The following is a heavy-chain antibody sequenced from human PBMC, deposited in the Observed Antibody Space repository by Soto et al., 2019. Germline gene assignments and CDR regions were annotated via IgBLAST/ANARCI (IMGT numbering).Heavy chain of an antibody. CDR3: ARPYCGGDCYYRNSLYFDY. CDR1: GFTFSSYA. D-gene: IGHD2-21*02. CDR2: ISYDGSNK. Sequence: GGSLRLSCAASGFTFSSYAMHWVRQAPGKGLEWVAVISYDGSNKYYADSVKGRSTISRDNSKNTLYLQMNSLRAEDTAVYYCARPYCGGDCYYRNSLYFDYWGQGTLVTVSS. J-gene: IGHJ4*02. V-gene: IGHV3-30-3*01.